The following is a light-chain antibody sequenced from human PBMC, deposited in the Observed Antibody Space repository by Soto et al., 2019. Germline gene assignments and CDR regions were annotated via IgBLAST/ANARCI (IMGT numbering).Light chain of an antibody. J-gene: IGKJ1*01. V-gene: IGKV3-20*01. Sequence: IVLTQSPGTLSLSPGERAALSCSASQSVSSNYLAWYQQKPGQAPRLLIFGASTRATGIPDRFSGSGSGTDFTLTISRLEPEDFAVYYCRQYAISPGTFGHGTKVDIK. CDR3: RQYAISPGT. CDR1: QSVSSNY. CDR2: GAS.